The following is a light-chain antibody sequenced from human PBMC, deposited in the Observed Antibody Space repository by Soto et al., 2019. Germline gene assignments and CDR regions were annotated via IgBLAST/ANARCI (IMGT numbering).Light chain of an antibody. CDR3: CSYAGNSYV. CDR2: EGS. CDR1: ISDVGYYNL. Sequence: QSALTQPASVSGSPGQSITISCTGTISDVGYYNLVSWYQQHPGKAPKLMIHEGSKRPSGVSNRFSGSKSGNTPSLTISGLQAEDEADYYCCSYAGNSYVFGTGTKLTVL. V-gene: IGLV2-23*01. J-gene: IGLJ1*01.